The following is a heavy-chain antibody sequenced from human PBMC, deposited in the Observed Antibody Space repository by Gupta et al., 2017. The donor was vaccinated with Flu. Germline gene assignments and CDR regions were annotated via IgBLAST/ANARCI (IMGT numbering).Heavy chain of an antibody. CDR2: ISWNSGSI. V-gene: IGHV3-9*01. CDR3: AKDRGYSGYFSYSFDY. Sequence: PGKGLEWVSGISWNSGSIGYADSVKGRFITSRDNAKNSLYLQMNNLRAEDTALYYCAKDRGYSGYFSYSFDYWGQGTLVTVSS. D-gene: IGHD5-12*01. J-gene: IGHJ4*02.